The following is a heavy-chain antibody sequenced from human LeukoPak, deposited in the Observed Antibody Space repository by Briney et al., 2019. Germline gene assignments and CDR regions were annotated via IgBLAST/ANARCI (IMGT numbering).Heavy chain of an antibody. Sequence: ASVKVSCKASGYTFTGYYMHWVRQAPGQGLEWMGRINPNSGGTNYAQKLQSRVTMTTDTSTSTAYVELRSLRSDDTAVYYCARDEYCTNGVCYTGAYYYYGMDVWGQGTTVTVSS. V-gene: IGHV1-2*06. CDR2: INPNSGGT. J-gene: IGHJ6*02. D-gene: IGHD2-8*01. CDR1: GYTFTGYY. CDR3: ARDEYCTNGVCYTGAYYYYGMDV.